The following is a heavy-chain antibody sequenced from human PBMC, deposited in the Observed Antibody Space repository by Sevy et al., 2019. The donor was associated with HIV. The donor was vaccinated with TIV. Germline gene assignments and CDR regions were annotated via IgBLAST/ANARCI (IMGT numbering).Heavy chain of an antibody. J-gene: IGHJ4*02. V-gene: IGHV1-18*01. CDR2: ISAYNGNT. Sequence: ASVKVSCKASGYTFTSYGISWVRQAPGQGLEWMGWISAYNGNTNYAQKLQGRVTMTTDTSTSTAYMELRSLRSDDTAMYYCARISLAAAGTSTFDYWGQGTLVTVSS. CDR3: ARISLAAAGTSTFDY. CDR1: GYTFTSYG. D-gene: IGHD6-13*01.